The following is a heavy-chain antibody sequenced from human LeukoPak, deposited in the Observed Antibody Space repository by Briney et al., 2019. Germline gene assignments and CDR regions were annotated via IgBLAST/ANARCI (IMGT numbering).Heavy chain of an antibody. CDR2: ITSSGSYT. J-gene: IGHJ4*02. Sequence: GGSLRLSCAASGFTFSDYYMSWIRQAPGKGLEWVSHITSSGSYTNYADAVKGRFTISRGNAKNAVSLQMNSLRAEDTAVYYCARTRADSDTYYWVKYFDYWGLGTLVTVSS. V-gene: IGHV3-11*06. CDR1: GFTFSDYY. D-gene: IGHD1-26*01. CDR3: ARTRADSDTYYWVKYFDY.